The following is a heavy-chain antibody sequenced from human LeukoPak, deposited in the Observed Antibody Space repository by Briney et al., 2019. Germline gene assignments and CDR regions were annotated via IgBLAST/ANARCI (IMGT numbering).Heavy chain of an antibody. CDR3: AGGRRIAVAGTLVRYYFDY. V-gene: IGHV3-11*06. Sequence: GGSLRLSCAASGFTFSDYYMSWIRQAPGKGLEWVSYISSSSSYIYYADSVKGRFTISRDNAKNSLYLQMNSLRAEDTAVYYCAGGRRIAVAGTLVRYYFDYWGQGTLVTVSS. CDR1: GFTFSDYY. D-gene: IGHD6-19*01. CDR2: ISSSSSYI. J-gene: IGHJ4*02.